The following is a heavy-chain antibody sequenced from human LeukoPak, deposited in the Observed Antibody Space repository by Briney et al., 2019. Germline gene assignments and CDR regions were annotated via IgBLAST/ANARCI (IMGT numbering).Heavy chain of an antibody. Sequence: VASVKVSCKASGYTFTSYGISWVRQAPGQGLEWMGWTSAYNGNTNYAQKLQGRVTMTTDTPTSTAYMELRSLRSDDTAVYYCARVVNVLRYFDWLLTPFGYWGQGTLVTVSS. CDR3: ARVVNVLRYFDWLLTPFGY. CDR1: GYTFTSYG. CDR2: TSAYNGNT. D-gene: IGHD3-9*01. V-gene: IGHV1-18*01. J-gene: IGHJ4*02.